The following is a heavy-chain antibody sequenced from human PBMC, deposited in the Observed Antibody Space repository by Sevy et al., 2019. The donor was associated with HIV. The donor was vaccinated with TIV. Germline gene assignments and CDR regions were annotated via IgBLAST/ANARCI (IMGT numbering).Heavy chain of an antibody. D-gene: IGHD3-22*01. CDR1: GLTFSSYW. J-gene: IGHJ6*02. V-gene: IGHV3-7*01. Sequence: GGSLRLSCAASGLTFSSYWMSWVRQAPGKGLEWVANIKQDGSEEYYVDSVKGRFTISRDNAKNSLYLQMNSLRAEDTAVYYCARAQGYSDSSGYYRYYYYGMDVWGQATTVTVSS. CDR2: IKQDGSEE. CDR3: ARAQGYSDSSGYYRYYYYGMDV.